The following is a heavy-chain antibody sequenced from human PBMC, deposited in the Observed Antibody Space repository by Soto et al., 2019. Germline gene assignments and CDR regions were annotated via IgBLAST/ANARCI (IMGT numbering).Heavy chain of an antibody. V-gene: IGHV3-48*03. CDR1: GFTFSSYE. CDR2: ISSSGSTI. Sequence: VQLVESGGGVVQPGRSLRLSCAASGFTFSSYEMNWVRQAPGKGLEWVSYISSSGSTIYYADSVKGRFTISRDNAKNSLYLQMTSLRAEDTAVYYCARMFGELDYWGQGTLVTVSS. J-gene: IGHJ4*02. D-gene: IGHD3-10*02. CDR3: ARMFGELDY.